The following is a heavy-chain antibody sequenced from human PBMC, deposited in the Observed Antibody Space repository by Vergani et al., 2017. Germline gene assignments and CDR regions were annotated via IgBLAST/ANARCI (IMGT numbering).Heavy chain of an antibody. V-gene: IGHV3-23*01. D-gene: IGHD3-22*01. Sequence: EVQLLESGGGLVQPGGSLRLSCAASGFTFSSYAMSWVRQAPGKGLEWVSAISGSGGSTYYADSVKGRFTISRDNAKNTLYLQMNSLRAEDTAVYYCARGSSTHYYDSSGVGAFDIWGQGTMVTVSS. J-gene: IGHJ3*02. CDR3: ARGSSTHYYDSSGVGAFDI. CDR1: GFTFSSYA. CDR2: ISGSGGST.